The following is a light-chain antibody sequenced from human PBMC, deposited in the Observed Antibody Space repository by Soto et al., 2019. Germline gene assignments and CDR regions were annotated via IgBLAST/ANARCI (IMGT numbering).Light chain of an antibody. V-gene: IGLV3-9*01. CDR2: RDN. Sequence: SYELAQPHSVSGALGQTAKITCGGDNIESQYVHWYQQKPGQAPVLVIHRDNRRPSGIPDRFSGSNSGNTATLTISSAQAGDEGDYFCQVWDSYTVVFGGGTQLTVL. CDR1: NIESQY. CDR3: QVWDSYTVV. J-gene: IGLJ2*01.